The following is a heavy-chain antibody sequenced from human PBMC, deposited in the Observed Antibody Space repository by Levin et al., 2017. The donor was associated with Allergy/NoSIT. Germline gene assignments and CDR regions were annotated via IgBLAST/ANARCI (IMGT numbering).Heavy chain of an antibody. CDR2: ISWNSGSI. D-gene: IGHD5-24*01. V-gene: IGHV3-9*01. CDR1: GFTFDDYA. Sequence: SLKISCAASGFTFDDYAMHWVRQAPGKGLEWVSGISWNSGSIGYADSVKGRFTISRDNAKNSLYLQMNSLRAEDTALYYCAKDIEMATIPGGFDYWGQGTLVTVSS. CDR3: AKDIEMATIPGGFDY. J-gene: IGHJ4*02.